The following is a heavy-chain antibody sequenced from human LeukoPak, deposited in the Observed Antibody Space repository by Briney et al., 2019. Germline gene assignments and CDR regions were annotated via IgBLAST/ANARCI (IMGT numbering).Heavy chain of an antibody. Sequence: GASVKVSCKASGYTFTSYGISWVRQAPGQGLEWMGWISGYNGNTNYAQKFQDRVVMTTDTSTSTVYMELRSLRSDDTAVYYCARDSSSWLHGHWGQGTLVTVSS. D-gene: IGHD6-13*01. J-gene: IGHJ4*02. V-gene: IGHV1-18*01. CDR3: ARDSSSWLHGH. CDR1: GYTFTSYG. CDR2: ISGYNGNT.